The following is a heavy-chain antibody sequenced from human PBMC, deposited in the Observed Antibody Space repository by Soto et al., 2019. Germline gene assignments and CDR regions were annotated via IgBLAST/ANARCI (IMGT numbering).Heavy chain of an antibody. CDR2: IRSKGNNYAT. J-gene: IGHJ3*02. Sequence: EVQLVESGGTLVQPGGSLQLSCAASGFTFSGSAMHWVRQASGKGLEWVGRIRSKGNNYATAYVASLKGRFTISRDDSKNMAYLQMNSLKTEDTAVYYCARQDPLTAVENDAFDIWGQGTMVTVSS. CDR3: ARQDPLTAVENDAFDI. CDR1: GFTFSGSA. V-gene: IGHV3-73*01. D-gene: IGHD2-21*02.